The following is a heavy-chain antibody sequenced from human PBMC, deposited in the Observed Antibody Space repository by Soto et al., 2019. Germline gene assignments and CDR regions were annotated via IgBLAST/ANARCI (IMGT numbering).Heavy chain of an antibody. D-gene: IGHD3-3*01. V-gene: IGHV3-30*18. CDR1: GFTFSSYG. J-gene: IGHJ4*02. CDR2: ISYDGSNK. Sequence: SLRLSCAASGFTFSSYGMHWVRQAPGKGLEWVAVISYDGSNKYYADSVKGRFTISRDNSKNTLYLQMNSLRAEDTAVYYCAKDYDFWPKYYFDYWGQGTLVTVSS. CDR3: AKDYDFWPKYYFDY.